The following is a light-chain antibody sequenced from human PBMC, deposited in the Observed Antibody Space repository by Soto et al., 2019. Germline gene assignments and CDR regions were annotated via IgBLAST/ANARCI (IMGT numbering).Light chain of an antibody. Sequence: EIVLTQSPGTLSLSPGERATLSCRASQSVSSSSLAWYQQKPGQAPRLLIYGASSRATGIPDRFSGSGSGTDVALTISRLEPEDLAVYYCQQYGSSPYTFGQGTKLEI. V-gene: IGKV3-20*01. CDR2: GAS. CDR1: QSVSSSS. J-gene: IGKJ2*01. CDR3: QQYGSSPYT.